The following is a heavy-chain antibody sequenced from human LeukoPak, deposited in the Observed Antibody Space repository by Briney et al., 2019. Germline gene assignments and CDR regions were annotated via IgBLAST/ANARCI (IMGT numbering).Heavy chain of an antibody. Sequence: ASVKVSCKASGYSFPTYDISWVRQAPGQGLEWMGRISVNNGNTNYAQKFQGRVAMTTDTSTSTAYMELRSLRSDDTAVYYCARGHPLWYYMDVWGKGTTVTVSS. CDR3: ARGHPLWYYMDV. D-gene: IGHD3-10*01. V-gene: IGHV1-18*04. J-gene: IGHJ6*03. CDR1: GYSFPTYD. CDR2: ISVNNGNT.